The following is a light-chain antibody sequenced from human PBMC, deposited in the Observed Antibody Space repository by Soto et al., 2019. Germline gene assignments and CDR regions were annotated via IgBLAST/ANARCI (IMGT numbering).Light chain of an antibody. Sequence: DVVMTQSPLSLPATLGQPASISCRSSQSLVYSDGNTYLSWFHQRPGQSPRRLIYKISNRDSGVPDRFSGSGSGTDFTLTISRVEAEDGGVYYCMQGTHWPLTFGGGTNVEIK. V-gene: IGKV2-30*01. CDR2: KIS. CDR3: MQGTHWPLT. J-gene: IGKJ4*01. CDR1: QSLVYSDGNTY.